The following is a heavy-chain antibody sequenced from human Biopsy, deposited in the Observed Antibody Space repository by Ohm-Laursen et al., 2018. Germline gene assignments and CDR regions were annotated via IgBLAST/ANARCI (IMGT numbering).Heavy chain of an antibody. Sequence: SLRLSCAAPGLRFCMYAMSWVRQAPGKGLEWVSAIGGSGGGTYYADSVKGRFTISRDDSKNTVYLQMNSLRVEDRAVYYCARPMSRVVAYGMDVWGQGTTVTVSS. CDR2: IGGSGGGT. D-gene: IGHD2-15*01. J-gene: IGHJ6*02. V-gene: IGHV3-23*01. CDR3: ARPMSRVVAYGMDV. CDR1: GLRFCMYA.